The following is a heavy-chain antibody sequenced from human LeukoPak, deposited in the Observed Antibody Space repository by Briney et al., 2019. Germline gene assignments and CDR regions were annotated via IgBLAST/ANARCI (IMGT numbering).Heavy chain of an antibody. CDR3: ARDYSRDLNYFDY. CDR1: GFTFSSYA. V-gene: IGHV3-21*01. Sequence: GGSLRLSCAASGFTFSSYAMSWVRQAPGKGLEWVSTFSGSGGNTYYADSVKGRFTISRDNAKNSLYLQMNSLRAEDTAVYYCARDYSRDLNYFDYWGQGTLVTVSS. D-gene: IGHD5-24*01. CDR2: FSGSGGNT. J-gene: IGHJ4*02.